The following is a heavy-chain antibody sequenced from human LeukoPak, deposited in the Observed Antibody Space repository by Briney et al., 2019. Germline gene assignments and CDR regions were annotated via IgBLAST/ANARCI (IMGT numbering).Heavy chain of an antibody. D-gene: IGHD2-8*01. Sequence: SETLSLTCTVSGGSISSYYWSWIRQPPGKGLEWIGYIYYSGSTNYNPSLKSRVTISVDTSKNQFSLKLSSVTAADTAVYYCARGRMLALFDYWGQGTLVTVSS. J-gene: IGHJ4*02. V-gene: IGHV4-59*01. CDR1: GGSISSYY. CDR3: ARGRMLALFDY. CDR2: IYYSGST.